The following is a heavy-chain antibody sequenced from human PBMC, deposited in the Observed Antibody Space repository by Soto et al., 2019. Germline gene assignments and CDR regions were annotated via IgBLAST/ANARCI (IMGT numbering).Heavy chain of an antibody. J-gene: IGHJ4*02. CDR3: ARELRVRFDY. V-gene: IGHV3-48*03. Sequence: EVQLVESGGGLVQPGGSLRLSCAASGFTFGSYEMNWVRQAPGKGLEWVSYISSSGSTIYYADSVKGRFTNSRDSAKNSLYLQLNSLRAEDTAVYYCARELRVRFDYWGQGTLVTVSS. CDR2: ISSSGSTI. D-gene: IGHD1-1*01. CDR1: GFTFGSYE.